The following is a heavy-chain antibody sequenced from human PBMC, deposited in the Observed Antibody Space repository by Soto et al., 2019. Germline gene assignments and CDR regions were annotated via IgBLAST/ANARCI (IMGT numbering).Heavy chain of an antibody. J-gene: IGHJ6*03. CDR2: ISGSGGST. V-gene: IGHV3-23*01. CDR3: ALRYCSRTTCPPLNSYFYMDV. Sequence: PGGPLRLSCAASGFTFSNYAMTWVRQAPGKGLEWVSGISGSGGSTFYAGSVKGRFPISRDNSKNTLYLQMNSLRAEDTAVYYCALRYCSRTTCPPLNSYFYMDVWGKGTTVTVSS. CDR1: GFTFSNYA. D-gene: IGHD2-2*01.